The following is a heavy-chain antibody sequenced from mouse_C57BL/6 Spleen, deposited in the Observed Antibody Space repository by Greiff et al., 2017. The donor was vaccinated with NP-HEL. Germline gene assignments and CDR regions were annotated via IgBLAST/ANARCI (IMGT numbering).Heavy chain of an antibody. CDR2: IDPENGDT. CDR1: GFNIKDDY. CDR3: TTQGHSNYVDY. V-gene: IGHV14-4*01. D-gene: IGHD2-5*01. J-gene: IGHJ2*01. Sequence: EVKLQESGAELVRPGASVKLSCTASGFNIKDDYMHWVKQRPEQGLEWIGWIDPENGDTEYASKFQGKATITADTSSNTAYLQLSSLTSEDTAVYYCTTQGHSNYVDYWGQGTTLTVSS.